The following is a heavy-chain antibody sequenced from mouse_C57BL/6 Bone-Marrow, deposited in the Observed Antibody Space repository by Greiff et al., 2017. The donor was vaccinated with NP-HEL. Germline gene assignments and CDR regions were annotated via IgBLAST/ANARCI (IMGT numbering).Heavy chain of an antibody. J-gene: IGHJ4*01. CDR2: IWRGGST. CDR1: GFSLTSYG. D-gene: IGHD1-1*01. V-gene: IGHV2-5*01. Sequence: VKLMESGPGLVQPSQSLSITCTVSGFSLTSYGVHWVRQSPGKGLEWLGVIWRGGSTDYNAAFMSRLSITKDNSKSQVFFKMNSLQADDTAIYYCAKKGLLREAMDYWGQGTSVTVSS. CDR3: AKKGLLREAMDY.